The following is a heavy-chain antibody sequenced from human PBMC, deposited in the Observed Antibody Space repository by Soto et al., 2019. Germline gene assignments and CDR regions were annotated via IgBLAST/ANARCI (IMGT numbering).Heavy chain of an antibody. CDR3: ARQRTTVVTQAYFDH. D-gene: IGHD2-21*02. J-gene: IGHJ4*02. V-gene: IGHV4-39*01. Sequence: SETLSLTCIVSGESISSSSYYWGWIRQHPGKGLEWIGSIYYSGRTYYNPSFKSRVTISIDTSKNQFSLKLSSVTATDTAVYYCARQRTTVVTQAYFDHWGQGALVTVSS. CDR2: IYYSGRT. CDR1: GESISSSSYY.